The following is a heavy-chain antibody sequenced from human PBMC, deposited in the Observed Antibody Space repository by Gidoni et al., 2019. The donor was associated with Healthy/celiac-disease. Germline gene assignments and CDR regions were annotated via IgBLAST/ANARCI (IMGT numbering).Heavy chain of an antibody. D-gene: IGHD3-3*01. Sequence: EVQLVESGGGLVKPGGSLRLSCAASGFTFSNAWMSWVRQAPGKGLGWVGRIKSKTDGGTTDYAAPVKGRFTISREDSKNTLYLQMNSLKTEDTAVYYCTVYYDFWSGYYTPSTDAFDIWGQGTMVTVSS. CDR3: TVYYDFWSGYYTPSTDAFDI. V-gene: IGHV3-15*01. CDR1: GFTFSNAW. CDR2: IKSKTDGGTT. J-gene: IGHJ3*02.